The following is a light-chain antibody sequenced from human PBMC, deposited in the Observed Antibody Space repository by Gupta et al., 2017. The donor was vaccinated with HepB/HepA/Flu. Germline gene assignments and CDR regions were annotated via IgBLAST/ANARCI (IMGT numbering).Light chain of an antibody. J-gene: IGKJ2*01. CDR1: QGVSNR. V-gene: IGKV1-12*01. Sequence: DIQMTQSPSSVSAFVGDRVTITCRASQGVSNRLAWYQQKPGKVPKLLIYAASNLQSGVPSRFSGSGSGTDFTLTITNLQPEDFATYYCQQVNRFPHTFGRGTKVEIK. CDR3: QQVNRFPHT. CDR2: AAS.